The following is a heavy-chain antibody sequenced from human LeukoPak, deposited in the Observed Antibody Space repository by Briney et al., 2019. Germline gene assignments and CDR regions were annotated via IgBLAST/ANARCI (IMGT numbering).Heavy chain of an antibody. D-gene: IGHD5-12*01. CDR3: ARELVASGYDSTALDY. V-gene: IGHV4-61*02. CDR2: IYTSGST. J-gene: IGHJ4*02. Sequence: SQTLSLTCTVSGGSIRSGNYYWSWIRQPAGKGLEWIGRIYTSGSTNYNPSLKSRVTMSVDTSKNQFSLKLSSVTAADTAVYYCARELVASGYDSTALDYWGQGTLVTVSS. CDR1: GGSIRSGNYY.